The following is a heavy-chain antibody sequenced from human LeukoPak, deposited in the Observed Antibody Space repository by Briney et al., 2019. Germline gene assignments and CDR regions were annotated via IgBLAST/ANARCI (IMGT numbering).Heavy chain of an antibody. Sequence: SETLSLTCTVSGGSISSYYWSWIPQPPGKGLEWIGYVYYSGSTNYNPSLKSRVTMSVDTSKNQFSLKLTSLTAADTAVYYCARGGTRRITAVAGVTFDYWGQGTLVTVSS. D-gene: IGHD6-19*01. CDR2: VYYSGST. CDR1: GGSISSYY. J-gene: IGHJ4*02. CDR3: ARGGTRRITAVAGVTFDY. V-gene: IGHV4-59*01.